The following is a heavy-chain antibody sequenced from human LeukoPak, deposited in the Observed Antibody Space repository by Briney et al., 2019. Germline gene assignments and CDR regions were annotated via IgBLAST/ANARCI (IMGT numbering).Heavy chain of an antibody. Sequence: GGSLRLSCAASGFTFRDYAMHWVRQAPGKGLEWVSFITGDGGATYYADSVKGRFTISRDNSKTSLYLQMSSLRTEDTALYYCAKAGCTTSICYANYWGQGTLVTVSS. D-gene: IGHD2-8*01. V-gene: IGHV3-43*02. CDR3: AKAGCTTSICYANY. J-gene: IGHJ4*02. CDR2: ITGDGGAT. CDR1: GFTFRDYA.